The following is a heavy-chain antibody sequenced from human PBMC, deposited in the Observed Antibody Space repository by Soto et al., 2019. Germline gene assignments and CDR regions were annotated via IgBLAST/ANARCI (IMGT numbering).Heavy chain of an antibody. CDR1: GFTFSSYW. D-gene: IGHD6-25*01. CDR3: ATDWGYSSDFNWFDP. V-gene: IGHV3-74*01. CDR2: INSDGSST. J-gene: IGHJ5*02. Sequence: GGSLRLSCAASGFTFSSYWMHWVRQAPGKGLVWVSRINSDGSSTSYADSVKGRFTISRDNAKNTLYLQMNSLRTDDTAVYYCATDWGYSSDFNWFDPWGQGTLVTVSS.